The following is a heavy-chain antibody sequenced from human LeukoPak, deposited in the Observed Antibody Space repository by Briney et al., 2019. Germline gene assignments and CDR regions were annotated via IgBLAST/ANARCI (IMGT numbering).Heavy chain of an antibody. D-gene: IGHD5-24*01. Sequence: TSETLSLTCTVSGGSISSYYWSWIRQPPGKRLEWIGYIYYSGSTNYNPSLKSRVTMAVDTSKNQFSLKLSSVTAADTAVYYCARGGRWLQFNYWSQGTLVTVST. CDR3: ARGGRWLQFNY. V-gene: IGHV4-59*01. J-gene: IGHJ4*02. CDR2: IYYSGST. CDR1: GGSISSYY.